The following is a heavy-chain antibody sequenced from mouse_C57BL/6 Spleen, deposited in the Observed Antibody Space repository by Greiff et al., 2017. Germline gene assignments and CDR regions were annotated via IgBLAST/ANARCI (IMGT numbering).Heavy chain of an antibody. J-gene: IGHJ2*01. CDR2: IDPSDSYT. D-gene: IGHD2-3*01. V-gene: IGHV1-69*01. Sequence: QVQLKQPGAELVMPGASVKLSCKASGYTFTSYWMHWVKQRPGQGLEWIGKIDPSDSYTNYNQKFKGKTTLTVDKSSSTAYMQLSSLTSEDSAVYYCARSYDRYYYYFDYWGQGTTLTVSS. CDR1: GYTFTSYW. CDR3: ARSYDRYYYYFDY.